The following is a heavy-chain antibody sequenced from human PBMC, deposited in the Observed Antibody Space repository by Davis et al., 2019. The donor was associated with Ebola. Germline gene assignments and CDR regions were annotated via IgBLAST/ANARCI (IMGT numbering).Heavy chain of an antibody. CDR2: INHSGST. V-gene: IGHV4-39*07. D-gene: IGHD3-3*01. Sequence: SETLSLTCTVSGGSISSSGYYWSWIRQPPGKGLEWIGEINHSGSTNYNPSLKSRVTISVDTSKNQFSLKLSSVTAADTAVYYCASSSYDFWSGYYRYWGQGTLVTVSS. CDR3: ASSSYDFWSGYYRY. CDR1: GGSISSSGYY. J-gene: IGHJ4*02.